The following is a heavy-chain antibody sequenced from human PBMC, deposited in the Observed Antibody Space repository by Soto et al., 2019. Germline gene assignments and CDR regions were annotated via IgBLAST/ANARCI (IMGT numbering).Heavy chain of an antibody. CDR1: GGSISGYY. CDR3: ARYSNDYRKSFRT. D-gene: IGHD4-4*01. CDR2: IHYTGSS. J-gene: IGHJ4*02. V-gene: IGHV4-59*08. Sequence: QLQLQESGPGLVKPSETLSVTCPVSGGSISGYYWSWIRQPPGKGLEWIASIHYTGSSNSNPSLQSRITISVDTSKNQLSLNFNSVTALDRALYYCARYSNDYRKSFRTWGQGILVIVSS.